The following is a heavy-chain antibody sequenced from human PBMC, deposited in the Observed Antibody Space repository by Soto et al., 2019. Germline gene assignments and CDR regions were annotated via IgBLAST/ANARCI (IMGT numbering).Heavy chain of an antibody. J-gene: IGHJ4*02. CDR1: GFTFSSYA. V-gene: IGHV3-33*01. D-gene: IGHD2-21*02. CDR3: ARDFVGGDYHFDY. Sequence: PGGSLRLSCAASGFTFSSYAMHWVRQAPGKGLEWVAVIWYDGSNKYYADSVKGRFTISSDNSKNTLFLQMNSLRAEDTAVYYCARDFVGGDYHFDYWGQGSLVTVSS. CDR2: IWYDGSNK.